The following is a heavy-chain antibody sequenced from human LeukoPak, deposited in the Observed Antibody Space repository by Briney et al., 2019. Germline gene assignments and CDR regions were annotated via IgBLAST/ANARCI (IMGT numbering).Heavy chain of an antibody. CDR1: VYTFTDYY. CDR2: INPNSIDT. Sequence: ASVRVSFKHSVYTFTDYYMHWVRQAPGQGREWMEWINPNSIDTNYSQKIQCRVTITRDTPISTAYMELSRLRSDDTAVYYCARDLVLWGSGSYCFYWGQGTLVTVPS. D-gene: IGHD3-10*01. CDR3: ARDLVLWGSGSYCFY. V-gene: IGHV1-2*02. J-gene: IGHJ4*02.